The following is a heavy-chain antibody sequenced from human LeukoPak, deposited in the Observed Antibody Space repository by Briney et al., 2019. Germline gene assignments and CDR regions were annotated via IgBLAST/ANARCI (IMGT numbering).Heavy chain of an antibody. CDR3: ATEGGSGSYYGDDAFDM. V-gene: IGHV3-15*01. CDR1: GFSFTNTW. CDR2: VKSKADDGAT. Sequence: GGSLRLSCEASGFSFTNTWMSWVRQAPGKGLEWVGRVKSKADDGATDYAAPVQGRFTISRDDSKNTLSLQMNSLKTEDTAVYYCATEGGSGSYYGDDAFDMWGQGTMVTVSS. D-gene: IGHD3-10*01. J-gene: IGHJ3*02.